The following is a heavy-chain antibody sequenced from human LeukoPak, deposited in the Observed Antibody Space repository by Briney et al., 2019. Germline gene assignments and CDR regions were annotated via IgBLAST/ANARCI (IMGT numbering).Heavy chain of an antibody. J-gene: IGHJ3*02. V-gene: IGHV3-66*01. CDR1: GFTVSSNY. Sequence: PGGSLRLSCAASGFTVSSNYMSWVRQAPGKGLEWVSVIYSGGSTYYADSVKGRFTISRDNSKNTLYLQMNSLRAEDTAVYYCARSRCGWYLYAFDIWGQGTMVTVSS. D-gene: IGHD6-19*01. CDR2: IYSGGST. CDR3: ARSRCGWYLYAFDI.